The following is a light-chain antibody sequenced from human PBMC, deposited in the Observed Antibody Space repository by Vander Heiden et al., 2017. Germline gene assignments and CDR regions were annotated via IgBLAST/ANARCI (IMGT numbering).Light chain of an antibody. CDR1: QSISSY. V-gene: IGKV1-39*01. CDR3: QQSESTPHT. CDR2: AAS. Sequence: DIQMTQSPSSLSASVGDRVTITCRASQSISSYLNWYQQKPGKAPKLLIYAASSLQSGVPSRFSGSGSGTDFTLTISRLQPEDIATYYCQQSESTPHTFGEGTKMEIK. J-gene: IGKJ2*01.